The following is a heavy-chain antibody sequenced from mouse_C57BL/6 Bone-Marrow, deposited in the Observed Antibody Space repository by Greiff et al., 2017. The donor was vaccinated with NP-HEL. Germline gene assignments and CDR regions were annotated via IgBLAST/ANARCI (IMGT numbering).Heavy chain of an antibody. CDR3: TRVYYYGSTSFDY. CDR2: IDPETGGT. D-gene: IGHD1-1*01. J-gene: IGHJ2*01. CDR1: GYTFTDYE. V-gene: IGHV1-15*01. Sequence: VQLQQSGAELVRPGASVTLSCKASGYTFTDYEMHWVKQTPVHGLEWIGAIDPETGGTAYNQKFKGKAILTADKSSSTSYMELRSLTSEDSAVYYCTRVYYYGSTSFDYWGQGTTLTVSS.